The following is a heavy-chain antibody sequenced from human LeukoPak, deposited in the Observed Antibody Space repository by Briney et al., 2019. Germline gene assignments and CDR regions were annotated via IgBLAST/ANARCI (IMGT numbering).Heavy chain of an antibody. CDR3: ARGNHDYVWGSYRQYYFDY. J-gene: IGHJ4*02. V-gene: IGHV4-34*01. Sequence: PSETLSLTCAVSGYSISSGYYWSWIRQPPGKGLEWIGEINHSGSTNYNPSLKSRVTISVDTSKNQFSLKLSSVTAADTAVYYCARGNHDYVWGSYRQYYFDYWGQGTLVTVSS. D-gene: IGHD3-16*02. CDR1: GYSISSGYY. CDR2: INHSGST.